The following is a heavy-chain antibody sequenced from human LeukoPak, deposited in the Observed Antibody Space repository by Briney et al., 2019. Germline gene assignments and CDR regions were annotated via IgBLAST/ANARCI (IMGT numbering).Heavy chain of an antibody. V-gene: IGHV4-34*01. D-gene: IGHD2-8*01. CDR3: ARGVYGIFDY. CDR2: INHSGST. Sequence: PSETLSLTCAVYGGSLSGYYWGWIRQPPGKGLEWIGEINHSGSTNYNPSLKSRVTISVDTSKNQFSLKLSSVTAADTAVYYCARGVYGIFDYWGQGTLVTVSS. CDR1: GGSLSGYY. J-gene: IGHJ4*02.